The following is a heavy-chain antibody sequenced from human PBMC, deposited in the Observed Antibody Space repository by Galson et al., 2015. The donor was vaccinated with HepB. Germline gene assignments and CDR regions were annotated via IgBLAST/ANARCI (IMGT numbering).Heavy chain of an antibody. CDR1: GFTFSSYW. D-gene: IGHD3-22*01. J-gene: IGHJ4*02. CDR3: ARNYGGNYDSCSDY. Sequence: SLRLSCAASGFTFSSYWMHWVRQAPGKGLVWVARINTDGSSTSYGDFVKGRFTISRDNAKNTLYLQMNTLRGEDTAVYYCARNYGGNYDSCSDYWGQGTLVTVSS. V-gene: IGHV3-74*01. CDR2: INTDGSST.